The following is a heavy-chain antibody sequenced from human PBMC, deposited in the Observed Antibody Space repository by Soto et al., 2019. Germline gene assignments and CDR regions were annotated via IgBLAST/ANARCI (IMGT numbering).Heavy chain of an antibody. V-gene: IGHV3-33*01. D-gene: IGHD2-2*01. J-gene: IGHJ6*02. CDR2: IWFDGSKK. CDR3: ARDRLVPYGYGMDV. CDR1: GFTFRSYG. Sequence: QMQLVESGGGVVQPGRSLRLSCAASGFTFRSYGIHCVRQAPGKGLEWVALIWFDGSKKDYVDSVNGRFAVSRDNSKNTLYLQMNSLRVEDTAVYYCARDRLVPYGYGMDVWGQGTTVTVSS.